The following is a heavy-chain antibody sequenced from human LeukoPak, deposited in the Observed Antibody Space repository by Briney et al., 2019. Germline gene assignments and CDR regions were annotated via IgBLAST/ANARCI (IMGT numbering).Heavy chain of an antibody. Sequence: SVKVSCKASGGTFISYAISWVRQAPGQGLEWMGGIIPIFGTANYAQKFQGRVTITADESTSTAYMELSSLRSEDTAVYYCARARDIVVVVAAPYDYWGQGTLVTVSS. J-gene: IGHJ4*02. CDR3: ARARDIVVVVAAPYDY. V-gene: IGHV1-69*01. D-gene: IGHD2-15*01. CDR2: IIPIFGTA. CDR1: GGTFISYA.